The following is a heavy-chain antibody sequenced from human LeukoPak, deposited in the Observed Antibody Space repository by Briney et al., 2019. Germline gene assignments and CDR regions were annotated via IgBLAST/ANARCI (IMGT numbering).Heavy chain of an antibody. CDR1: GGSISSSSYY. Sequence: PSETLSLTCTVSGGSISSSSYYWGWIRQPPGKGLEWIGSMYHNGSTYYNPSLKSRVTISVDTSKNQFSLKLSSVTAADTAAYYCARGVYTIFVVESLIWFDPWGQGTLVTVSS. D-gene: IGHD3-3*01. CDR3: ARGVYTIFVVESLIWFDP. V-gene: IGHV4-39*07. CDR2: MYHNGST. J-gene: IGHJ5*02.